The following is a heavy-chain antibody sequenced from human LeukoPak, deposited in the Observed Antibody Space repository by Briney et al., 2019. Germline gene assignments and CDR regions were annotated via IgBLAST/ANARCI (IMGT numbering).Heavy chain of an antibody. Sequence: SETLSLTCTVSGGSISSGGYYWSWIRQHPGKGLEWIGYIYYSGSTYYNPSLKSRVTISVDTSKNQFSLKLSSVTAADTAVYYCARVHCSSTSCYPEYYFDYWGQGTLVTVSS. CDR3: ARVHCSSTSCYPEYYFDY. V-gene: IGHV4-31*03. D-gene: IGHD2-2*01. CDR1: GGSISSGGYY. CDR2: IYYSGST. J-gene: IGHJ4*02.